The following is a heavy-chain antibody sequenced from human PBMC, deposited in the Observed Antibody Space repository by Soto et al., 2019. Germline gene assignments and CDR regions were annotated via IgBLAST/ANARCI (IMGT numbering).Heavy chain of an antibody. D-gene: IGHD2-15*01. J-gene: IGHJ6*02. V-gene: IGHV5-51*01. Sequence: GESLKISCKGSGYSFTSYWIGWVRQMPGKGLEWMGIIYPGDSDTRYSPSFQGQVTISADKSISTAYLRWSSLKASDTAMYYCARGKGYCSGGSCYRKGNYYYYYGMDVWGQGTTVTVSS. CDR1: GYSFTSYW. CDR2: IYPGDSDT. CDR3: ARGKGYCSGGSCYRKGNYYYYYGMDV.